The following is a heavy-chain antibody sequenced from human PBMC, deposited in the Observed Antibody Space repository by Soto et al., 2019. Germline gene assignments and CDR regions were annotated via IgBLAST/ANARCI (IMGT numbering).Heavy chain of an antibody. CDR1: GYTFTSYA. Sequence: QVQLVQSGAEVKKPGASVKVSCKASGYTFTSYAMHWVRQAPGQRLEWMGWINAGNGNTKYSQKFQGRVTITRDTSASTAYMELSSLRSEDTAVYYCASGYYDFWSGYYRLDYWGQGTLVTVSS. CDR3: ASGYYDFWSGYYRLDY. J-gene: IGHJ4*02. CDR2: INAGNGNT. D-gene: IGHD3-3*01. V-gene: IGHV1-3*01.